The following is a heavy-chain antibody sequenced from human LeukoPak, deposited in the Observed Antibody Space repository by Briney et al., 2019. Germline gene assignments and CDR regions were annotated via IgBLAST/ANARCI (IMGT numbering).Heavy chain of an antibody. CDR2: INPNTGSP. CDR1: GGTFSSYA. CDR3: GRAYQPLGGLSFPDQ. Sequence: ASVKVSCKASGGTFSSYAISWVRQAPGQGLEWMGWINPNTGSPTYAQGFTGRFVFSLDTSVSTAYPQISSLKAEDTAVYYCGRAYQPLGGLSFPDQWGQGTLVTVSS. D-gene: IGHD3-16*02. V-gene: IGHV7-4-1*02. J-gene: IGHJ5*02.